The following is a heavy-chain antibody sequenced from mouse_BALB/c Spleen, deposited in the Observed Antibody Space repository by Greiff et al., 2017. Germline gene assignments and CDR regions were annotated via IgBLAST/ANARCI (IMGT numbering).Heavy chain of an antibody. V-gene: IGHV2-9*02. J-gene: IGHJ2*01. CDR2: IWAGGST. D-gene: IGHD6-2*01. CDR1: GFSLTSYG. CDR3: ARAQFSYFDY. Sequence: VKLMESGPGLVAPSQSLSITCTVSGFSLTSYGVHWVRQPPGKGLEWLGVIWAGGSTNYNSALMSRLSISKDNSKSQVFLKMNSLQTDDTAMYYCARAQFSYFDYWGQGTTLTVSS.